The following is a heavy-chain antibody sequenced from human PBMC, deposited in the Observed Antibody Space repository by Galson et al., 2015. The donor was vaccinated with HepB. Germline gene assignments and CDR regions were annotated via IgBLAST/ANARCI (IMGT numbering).Heavy chain of an antibody. CDR1: GFTFGAYT. Sequence: SLRLSCAGSGFTFGAYTMSWFRQAPGKGLEWVGFIRNRDYGGTTEYAASVKGRFTISRDDSESIVYLQMNSLKTEDTAVYYCSRENYDSGGDYFDPWGQGTLVTVSS. CDR2: IRNRDYGGTT. J-gene: IGHJ5*02. CDR3: SRENYDSGGDYFDP. V-gene: IGHV3-49*03. D-gene: IGHD4-23*01.